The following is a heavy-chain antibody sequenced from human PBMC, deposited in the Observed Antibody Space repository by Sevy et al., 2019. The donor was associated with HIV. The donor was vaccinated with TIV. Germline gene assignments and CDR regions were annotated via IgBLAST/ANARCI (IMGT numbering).Heavy chain of an antibody. J-gene: IGHJ4*02. V-gene: IGHV5-51*01. CDR3: QTKAYYHDSSGYHTSFDY. Sequence: GGCLRLSCKGSGYSFTSYWIGWVRQMPGKGLEWLGIIYPGDSDTSYSPSFQGQVTISADKSISTAYLQWSSLKASDTAMYYCQTKAYYHDSSGYHTSFDYWGQGTLVTVSS. D-gene: IGHD3-22*01. CDR2: IYPGDSDT. CDR1: GYSFTSYW.